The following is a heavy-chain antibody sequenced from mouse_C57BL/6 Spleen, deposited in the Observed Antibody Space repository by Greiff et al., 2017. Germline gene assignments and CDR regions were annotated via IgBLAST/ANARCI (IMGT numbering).Heavy chain of an antibody. D-gene: IGHD2-1*01. CDR2: INPNNGGT. CDR3: AIYGNYGDYAMDY. CDR1: GYTFTDYN. V-gene: IGHV1-18*01. J-gene: IGHJ4*01. Sequence: EVQLQQSGPELVKPGASVKIPCKASGYTFTDYNMDWVKQSHGKSLEWIGDINPNNGGTIYNQKFKGKATLTVDKSSSTAYMELRSLTSEDTAVYYCAIYGNYGDYAMDYWGQGTSVTVSS.